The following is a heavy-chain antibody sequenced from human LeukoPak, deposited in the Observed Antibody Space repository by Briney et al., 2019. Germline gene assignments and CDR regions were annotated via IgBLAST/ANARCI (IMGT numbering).Heavy chain of an antibody. CDR2: INAYNGNT. Sequence: GASVKVSCKASGYTFTGYYMHWVRQAPGQGLEWMGLINAYNGNTNYAQKLQGRVTMTTDTSTSTAYMELWSLTSDDTAVYYCARDRGDYDYWGQGTLVTVSS. J-gene: IGHJ4*02. V-gene: IGHV1-18*04. CDR3: ARDRGDYDY. D-gene: IGHD4-17*01. CDR1: GYTFTGYY.